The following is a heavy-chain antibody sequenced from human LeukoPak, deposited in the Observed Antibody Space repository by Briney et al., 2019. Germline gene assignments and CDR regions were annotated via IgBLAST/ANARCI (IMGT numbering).Heavy chain of an antibody. CDR1: GYTFTNSD. J-gene: IGHJ4*02. V-gene: IGHV1-18*04. Sequence: ASVKVSCKSAGYTFTNSDFTWVRQAPGRGLEWMGWINTYNGNTNYSPKVQGRGTMTTDTATNRTYMEVRIRRSDDAAIYFCPRTPRPTYETSGYYLDYWGQATMVTVPS. CDR3: PRTPRPTYETSGYYLDY. D-gene: IGHD3-22*01. CDR2: INTYNGNT.